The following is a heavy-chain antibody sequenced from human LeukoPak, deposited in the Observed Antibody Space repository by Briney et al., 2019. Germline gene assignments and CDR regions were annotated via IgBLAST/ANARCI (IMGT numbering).Heavy chain of an antibody. CDR1: GFTFCSYC. V-gene: IGHV3-74*01. D-gene: IGHD6-19*01. CDR2: INSGGRST. CDR3: ASLPRIGGWYRDY. J-gene: IGHJ4*02. Sequence: GGSLRLSCAASGFTFCSYCMQGVREAPGEGRVWVSRINSGGRSTRYADSVNGRFTISRDNATNTLYLQMNSLRAEDTAVYYCASLPRIGGWYRDYWGQGTLVTVSS.